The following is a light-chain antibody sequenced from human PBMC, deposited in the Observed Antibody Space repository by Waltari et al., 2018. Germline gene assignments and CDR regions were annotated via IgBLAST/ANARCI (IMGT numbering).Light chain of an antibody. CDR1: QSVGTC. CDR2: DAS. Sequence: EILLTQSPITLSLSQGERATHSCRARQSVGTCLACYQHKPGQAPRLLISDASNRATGIPARFSASGSGTDFTLTISSLEPEDSAVYFCQQCTSPPTFGGGT. CDR3: QQCTSPPT. V-gene: IGKV3-11*01. J-gene: IGKJ4*01.